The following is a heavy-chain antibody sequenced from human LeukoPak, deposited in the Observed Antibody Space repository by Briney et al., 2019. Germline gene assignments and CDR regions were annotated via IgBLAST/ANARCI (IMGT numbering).Heavy chain of an antibody. J-gene: IGHJ4*02. CDR3: ARHKYCSGGSCDYGFDY. Sequence: GESLKISCKGSGYSFTSYWIGWVRQMPGKGLEWMGIIYPGDSDTRYSPSFQGQVTISADKSIGTAYLQWSSLKASDTAMYYCARHKYCSGGSCDYGFDYWGQGTLVTVSS. V-gene: IGHV5-51*01. CDR2: IYPGDSDT. D-gene: IGHD2-15*01. CDR1: GYSFTSYW.